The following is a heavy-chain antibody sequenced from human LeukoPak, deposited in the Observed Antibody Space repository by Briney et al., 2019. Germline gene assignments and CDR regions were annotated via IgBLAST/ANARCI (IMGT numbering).Heavy chain of an antibody. CDR1: GYTFTSYG. CDR3: ARQGHYYDSSGYERAFDI. CDR2: ISAYNGNT. J-gene: IGHJ3*02. V-gene: IGHV1-18*01. D-gene: IGHD3-22*01. Sequence: GASVKVSRKASGYTFTSYGISWVRQAPGQGLEWMGWISAYNGNTNYAQKLQGRVTMTTDTSTSTAYMELRSLRSDDTAVYYCARQGHYYDSSGYERAFDIWGQGTMVTVSS.